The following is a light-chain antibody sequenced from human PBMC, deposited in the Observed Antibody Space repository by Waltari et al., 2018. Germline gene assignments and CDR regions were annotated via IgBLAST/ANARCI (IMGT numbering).Light chain of an antibody. V-gene: IGLV1-40*01. J-gene: IGLJ2*01. Sequence: QSVLTQPPSVSGAPGQRVTISCTGSRSTIGANYDVPWYQQLPGRAPKLLMYGNTIRPSGVPDRFSGSKSGTSTSLDITGLQAEDEADYYCQSYDSSLSAVVFGGGTHLTVL. CDR3: QSYDSSLSAVV. CDR1: RSTIGANYD. CDR2: GNT.